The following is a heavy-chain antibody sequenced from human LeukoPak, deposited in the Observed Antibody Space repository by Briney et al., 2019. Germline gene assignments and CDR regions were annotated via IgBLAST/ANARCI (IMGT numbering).Heavy chain of an antibody. D-gene: IGHD3-10*01. J-gene: IGHJ4*02. V-gene: IGHV1-18*01. CDR1: GYTFTSYG. CDR2: ISAYNGNT. CDR3: ARDFVVRGVILDY. Sequence: ASVKVSCKASGYTFTSYGISWVRQAPGQGLEWMGWISAYNGNTKYAQKLQGRVTMPTDTSTSTAHMELRSLRSDDTAVYYCARDFVVRGVILDYWGQGTLVTVSS.